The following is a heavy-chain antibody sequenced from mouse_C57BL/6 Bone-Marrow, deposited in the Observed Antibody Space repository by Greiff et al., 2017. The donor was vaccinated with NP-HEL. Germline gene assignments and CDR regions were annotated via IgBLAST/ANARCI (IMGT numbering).Heavy chain of an antibody. J-gene: IGHJ2*01. Sequence: EVQLQESGAELVRPGASVKLSCTASGFNIKDDYMHWVKQRPEQGLEWIGWIDPENGDTEYASKFQGKATITADTSSNTAYLQLSSLTSEDTAGYYCTTALLSPVDYWGQGTTLTVSS. CDR3: TTALLSPVDY. CDR2: IDPENGDT. D-gene: IGHD2-1*01. V-gene: IGHV14-4*01. CDR1: GFNIKDDY.